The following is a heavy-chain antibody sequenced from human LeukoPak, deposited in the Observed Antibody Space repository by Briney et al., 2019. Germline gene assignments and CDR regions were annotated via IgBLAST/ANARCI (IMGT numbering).Heavy chain of an antibody. CDR1: GFTFSGYA. D-gene: IGHD6-19*01. V-gene: IGHV1-18*01. CDR2: ISAYNGNT. J-gene: IGHJ4*02. Sequence: PGGSLRLSCAASGFTFSGYAMSWVRQAPGQGLEWMGWISAYNGNTNYAQKLQGRVTMTTDTSTSTAYMELRSLRSDDTAVYYCARDLRRRVVAVAGRVPADYWGQGTLVTVSS. CDR3: ARDLRRRVVAVAGRVPADY.